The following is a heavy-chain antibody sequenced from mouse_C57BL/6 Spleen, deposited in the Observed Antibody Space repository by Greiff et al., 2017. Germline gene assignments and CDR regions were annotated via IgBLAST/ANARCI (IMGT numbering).Heavy chain of an antibody. CDR3: ARRLLHYAMDY. CDR1: GFTFSDYG. CDR2: ISSGSSTI. V-gene: IGHV5-17*01. Sequence: DVKLVESGGGLVKPGGSLKLSCAASGFTFSDYGMHWVRQAPEKGLEWVAYISSGSSTIYYADTVKGRFTISRDNAKNTLFLQMTSLRSEDTAMYYCARRLLHYAMDYWGQGTSVTVSS. J-gene: IGHJ4*01. D-gene: IGHD3-2*02.